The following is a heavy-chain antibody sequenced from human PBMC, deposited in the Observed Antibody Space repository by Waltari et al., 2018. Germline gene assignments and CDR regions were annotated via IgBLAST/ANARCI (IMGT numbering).Heavy chain of an antibody. Sequence: LQESGPXLVXXSQTXSLPCIXSGGSISSGXYFWGWIRQPAGKGLEWIGSIYTGGSXHYTGXSTHYXPSLKSRVTIXVDTSKNQISLKLSSVTXADTAVYYXAXDRXSISSGYYGMDXWGQGTTVTVSS. CDR2: IYTGGSXHYTGXST. V-gene: IGHV4-61*02. CDR3: AXDRXSISSGYYGMDX. CDR1: GGSISSGXYF. J-gene: IGHJ6*02. D-gene: IGHD6-6*01.